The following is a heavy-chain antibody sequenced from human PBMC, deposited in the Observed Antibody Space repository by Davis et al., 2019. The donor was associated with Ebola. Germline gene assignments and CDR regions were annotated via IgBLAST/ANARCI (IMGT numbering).Heavy chain of an antibody. V-gene: IGHV3-48*01. CDR2: ISHSSNTI. D-gene: IGHD3-9*01. CDR3: ATLRYFDWLFPNGPDY. Sequence: GGSLRLSCAASGFTFSTYAMNWVRQAPGKGLEWVSYISHSSNTIYYADSVKGRFTISRDNSRNTLYLQMNSLRAEDTAVYYCATLRYFDWLFPNGPDYWGQGTLVTVSS. J-gene: IGHJ4*02. CDR1: GFTFSTYA.